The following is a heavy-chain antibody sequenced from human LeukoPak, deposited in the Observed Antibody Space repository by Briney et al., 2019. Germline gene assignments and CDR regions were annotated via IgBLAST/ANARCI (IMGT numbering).Heavy chain of an antibody. CDR1: GGTFSSHA. V-gene: IGHV1-69*04. Sequence: SVKVSCKASGGTFSSHAISWVRQAPGQGLEWMGRIIPILGIANYAQKFQGRVTITADKSTSTAYMELSSLRSEDTAVYYCARVQGTAMVLDYWGQGTLVTVSS. J-gene: IGHJ4*02. CDR2: IIPILGIA. D-gene: IGHD5-18*01. CDR3: ARVQGTAMVLDY.